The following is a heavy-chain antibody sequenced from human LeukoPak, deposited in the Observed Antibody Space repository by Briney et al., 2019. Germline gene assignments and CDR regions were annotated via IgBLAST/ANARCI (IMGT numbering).Heavy chain of an antibody. Sequence: PGGTLRLSCAASGFTFSSYGMCRVRQAPGKGLEWVSAISGSGGSTYYADSVKGRFTISRDNSKNTLYLQMNSLRAEDTAVYYCAKDDPNGSGTQLDYWGQGTLVTVSS. J-gene: IGHJ4*02. V-gene: IGHV3-23*01. CDR2: ISGSGGST. CDR3: AKDDPNGSGTQLDY. CDR1: GFTFSSYG. D-gene: IGHD3-10*01.